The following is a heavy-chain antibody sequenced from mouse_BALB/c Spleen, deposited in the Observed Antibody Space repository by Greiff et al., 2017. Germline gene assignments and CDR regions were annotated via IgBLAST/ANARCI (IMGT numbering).Heavy chain of an antibody. CDR3: TRSKIVLDSSGYGAMDY. CDR1: GYTFTSYY. CDR2: INPSNGGT. Sequence: QVQLQQSGAELVKPGASVKLSCKASGYTFTSYYMYWVKQRPGQGLEWIGEINPSNGGTNFNEKFKSKATLTVDKSSSTAYMQLSSLTSEDSAVYYCTRSKIVLDSSGYGAMDYWGQGTSVTVSS. D-gene: IGHD3-2*01. V-gene: IGHV1S81*02. J-gene: IGHJ4*01.